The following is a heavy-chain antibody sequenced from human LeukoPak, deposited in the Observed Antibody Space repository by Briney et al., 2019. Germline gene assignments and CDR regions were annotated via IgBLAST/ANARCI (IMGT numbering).Heavy chain of an antibody. CDR3: ARVAVRGVLTDY. V-gene: IGHV4-31*03. D-gene: IGHD3-10*01. CDR1: GGSISSGGYY. CDR2: IYYSGST. J-gene: IGHJ4*02. Sequence: SETLCLTCTVSGGSISSGGYYWSWIRQHPGKGLEWIGYIYYSGSTYYNPSLKSRATISVDTSKSQCSLKLSSVTAADTGVYYCARVAVRGVLTDYWGQGTLVTVSS.